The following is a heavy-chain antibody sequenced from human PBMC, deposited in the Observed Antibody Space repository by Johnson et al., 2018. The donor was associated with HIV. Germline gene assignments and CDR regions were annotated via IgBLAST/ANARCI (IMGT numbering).Heavy chain of an antibody. J-gene: IGHJ3*02. CDR1: GFTFSSYG. D-gene: IGHD1-26*01. CDR3: ARDRKSGSYGVDAFDI. V-gene: IGHV3-NL1*01. Sequence: QVQLVESGGGVVQPGGSLRLSCAASGFTFSSYGMHWVRQAPGKGLEWVGRIKSKTEGGTTDYAAPVKGRFTISRDNAKNSLYLQMNSLRAEDTAVYYCARDRKSGSYGVDAFDIWGQGTMVTVSS. CDR2: IKSKTEGGTT.